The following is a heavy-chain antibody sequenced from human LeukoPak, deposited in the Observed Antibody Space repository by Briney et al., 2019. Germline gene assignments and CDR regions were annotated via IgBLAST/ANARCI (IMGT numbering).Heavy chain of an antibody. CDR1: GGTFSSYA. Sequence: SVKVSCKASGGTFSSYAISWVRQAPGQGLEWMGGIIPIFGTANYAQKFQGRVTITTDESTSTAYMELSSLRSEDTAVYYCARERCSSTSCYTGYFQHWGQGTLVTVSS. CDR2: IIPIFGTA. V-gene: IGHV1-69*05. CDR3: ARERCSSTSCYTGYFQH. D-gene: IGHD2-2*02. J-gene: IGHJ1*01.